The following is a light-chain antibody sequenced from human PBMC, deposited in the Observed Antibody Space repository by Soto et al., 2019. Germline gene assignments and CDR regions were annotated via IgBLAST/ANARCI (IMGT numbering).Light chain of an antibody. CDR1: SSNIGNDY. J-gene: IGLJ3*02. Sequence: QSVLTQPPSVSPAPGQKVTISCSGSSSNIGNDYVAWYLQVPGTAPKLLMYENDKRPSGIPDRFSGSKSGTSATLAITGLQTGDEADYYCATWDSTLTVGVFGGGTKLTVL. CDR2: END. CDR3: ATWDSTLTVGV. V-gene: IGLV1-51*02.